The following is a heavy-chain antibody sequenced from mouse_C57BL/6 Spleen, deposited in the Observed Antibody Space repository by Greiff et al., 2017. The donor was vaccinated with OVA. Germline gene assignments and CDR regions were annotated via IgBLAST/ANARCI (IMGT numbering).Heavy chain of an antibody. V-gene: IGHV1-69*01. CDR3: ARGYYYGSIAY. Sequence: VKLQQPGAELVMPGASVKLSCKASGYTFTSYWMHWVKQRPGQGLEWIGEIDPSDSYTNYNQKFKGKSTLTVDKSSSTAYMQLSSLTSEDSAVYYCARGYYYGSIAYWGQGTLVTVSA. CDR2: IDPSDSYT. CDR1: GYTFTSYW. J-gene: IGHJ3*01. D-gene: IGHD1-1*01.